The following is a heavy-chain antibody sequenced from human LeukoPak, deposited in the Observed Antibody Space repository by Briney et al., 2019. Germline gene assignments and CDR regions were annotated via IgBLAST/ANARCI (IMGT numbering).Heavy chain of an antibody. CDR2: IKSKTDGGTT. D-gene: IGHD3-3*01. CDR3: AKVKRAEYDFWSGYYEIYYYYGMDV. Sequence: XXWVRQAXXKXLEWVGRIKSKTDGGTTXYAAPVKGWFTISRNNSKNTLYLQMNSLRAEDTAVYYCAKVKRAEYDFWSGYYEIYYYYGMDVWGQGTTVTVSS. J-gene: IGHJ6*02. V-gene: IGHV3-15*07.